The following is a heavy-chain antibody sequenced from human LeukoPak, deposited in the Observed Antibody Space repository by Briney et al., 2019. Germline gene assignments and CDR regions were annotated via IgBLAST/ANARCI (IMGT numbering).Heavy chain of an antibody. Sequence: GGSLRLSRAASGFTFSSYAMSWVRQAPGKGLEWVSAISGSGGSTYYADSVKGRFTISRDNSKNTLYLQMNSLRAEDTAVYYCAKDRMVRGAYFDYWGQGTLVTVSS. CDR3: AKDRMVRGAYFDY. V-gene: IGHV3-23*01. D-gene: IGHD3-10*01. J-gene: IGHJ4*02. CDR1: GFTFSSYA. CDR2: ISGSGGST.